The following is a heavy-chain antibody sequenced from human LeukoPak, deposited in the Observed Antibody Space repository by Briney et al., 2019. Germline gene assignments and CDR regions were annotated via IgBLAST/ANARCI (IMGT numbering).Heavy chain of an antibody. Sequence: GASVKVSCKASGGTFSSYAISWVRQAPGQGLEWMGGIIPIFGTANYAQKFQGRVTITADESTSTAYMELSSLRSEDTAVYYCARSDSSGWYLLDYWGQGTLVTVSS. J-gene: IGHJ4*02. CDR1: GGTFSSYA. CDR2: IIPIFGTA. D-gene: IGHD6-19*01. V-gene: IGHV1-69*13. CDR3: ARSDSSGWYLLDY.